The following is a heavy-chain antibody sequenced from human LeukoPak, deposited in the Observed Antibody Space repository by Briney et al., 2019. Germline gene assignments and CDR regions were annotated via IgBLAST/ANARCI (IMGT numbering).Heavy chain of an antibody. J-gene: IGHJ4*02. CDR3: AKDPPRYYYDSSGYPDY. Sequence: GGSLRLSCAASGFTFSSYAMSWVRQASGKGLEWVSAISGSGGSTYYADSVKGRFTISRDNSKNTLYLQMNSLRAEDTAVYYCAKDPPRYYYDSSGYPDYWGQGTLVTVSS. V-gene: IGHV3-23*01. CDR2: ISGSGGST. D-gene: IGHD3-22*01. CDR1: GFTFSSYA.